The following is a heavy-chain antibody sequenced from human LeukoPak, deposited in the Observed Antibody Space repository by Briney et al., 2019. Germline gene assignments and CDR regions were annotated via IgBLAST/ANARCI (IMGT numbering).Heavy chain of an antibody. CDR3: ATSESQTRFDY. CDR2: IFTGDSYT. J-gene: IGHJ4*02. Sequence: GESLKISCKSSGYSFTTYWIGWVRQMPGKGLEWIGIIFTGDSYTTYSPFLQGQVTISADKSINTAYLQWSSLKASDTAMYYCATSESQTRFDYWGQGTPVTVSS. D-gene: IGHD1-1*01. CDR1: GYSFTTYW. V-gene: IGHV5-51*01.